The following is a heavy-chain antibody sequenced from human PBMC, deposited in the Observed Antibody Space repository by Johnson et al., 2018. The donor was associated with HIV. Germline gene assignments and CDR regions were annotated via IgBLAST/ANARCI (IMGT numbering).Heavy chain of an antibody. J-gene: IGHJ3*02. V-gene: IGHV3-23*04. CDR3: AREQELIGERAFDI. CDR1: GFTFSSYA. CDR2: MSGRGGST. Sequence: VQLVESGGGLVQPGGSLRLSCAASGFTFSSYAMSWVRQAPGKGLEWVSAMSGRGGSTTYADSVKGRFTISRDNAKNTLDRQMNSLRAEDTAVYYCAREQELIGERAFDIWGQGTMVTVSS. D-gene: IGHD6-13*01.